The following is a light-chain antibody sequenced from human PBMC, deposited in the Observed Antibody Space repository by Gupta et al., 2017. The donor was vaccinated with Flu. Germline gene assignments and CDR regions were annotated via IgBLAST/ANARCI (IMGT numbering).Light chain of an antibody. CDR3: HQNYSNRPYT. V-gene: IGKV1-39*01. J-gene: IGKJ2*01. CDR1: QRIRSY. Sequence: SSLYASVGDRGASTCRARQRIRSYLVWYEQKQAEAPKLLIYAAASWQSGVGSRFGGSGCGRNVALTTSSRQQEEFAAYYCHQNYSNRPYTFGQGTXVEIK. CDR2: AAA.